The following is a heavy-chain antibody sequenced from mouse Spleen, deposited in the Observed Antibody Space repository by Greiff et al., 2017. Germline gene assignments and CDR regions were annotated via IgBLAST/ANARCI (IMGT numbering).Heavy chain of an antibody. CDR1: GFTFSSYA. CDR3: ARHANWDYFDY. J-gene: IGHJ2*01. CDR2: ISSGGSYT. V-gene: IGHV5-9-3*01. Sequence: DVKLVESGGGLVKPGGSLKLSCAASGFTFSSYAMSWVRQTPEKRLEWVATISSGGSYTYYPDSVKGRFTISRDNAKNTLYLQMSSLRSEDTAMYYCARHANWDYFDYWGQGTTLTVSS. D-gene: IGHD4-1*01.